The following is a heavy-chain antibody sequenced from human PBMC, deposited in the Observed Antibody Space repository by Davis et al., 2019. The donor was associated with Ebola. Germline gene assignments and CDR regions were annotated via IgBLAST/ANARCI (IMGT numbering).Heavy chain of an antibody. CDR1: GFTFSSYG. D-gene: IGHD3-3*01. Sequence: GGSLRLSCAASGFTFSSYGMHWVRQAPGKGLEWVSYISSSSSTIYYADSVKGRFTISRDNSKKTLYLQMNSLRAEDTAVYYCAKSGLSFGVVKYHYGMDVWGKGTTVTVSS. CDR3: AKSGLSFGVVKYHYGMDV. V-gene: IGHV3-48*01. CDR2: ISSSSSTI. J-gene: IGHJ6*04.